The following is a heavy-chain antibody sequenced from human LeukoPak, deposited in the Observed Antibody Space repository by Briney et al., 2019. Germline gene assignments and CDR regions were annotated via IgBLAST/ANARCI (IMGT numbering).Heavy chain of an antibody. CDR2: ISSTGSTM. CDR1: GFTFSSYS. CDR3: AREGRDGYNYYWYFDL. V-gene: IGHV3-48*01. Sequence: GGSLRLSCAASGFTFSSYSMNWVRQAPGKGLEWVSYISSTGSTMYSADSVRGRFTISRDNAKNSLYLQMSSLRAEDTAVYYCAREGRDGYNYYWYFDLWGRGTLVTVSS. D-gene: IGHD5-24*01. J-gene: IGHJ2*01.